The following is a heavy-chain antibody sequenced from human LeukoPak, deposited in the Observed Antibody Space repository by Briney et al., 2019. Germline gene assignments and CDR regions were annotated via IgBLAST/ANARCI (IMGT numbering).Heavy chain of an antibody. Sequence: GGSLSLSWSASGLTLRRCSAWWVRQAPGGGRGYVSFISSDGSSTFYADSVKGRFTISRDNSNNMLYLQMSSLRADDTAVYYCVKTLKYYGSGRGLFDSWGQGSLVTVS. CDR1: GLTLRRCS. CDR3: VKTLKYYGSGRGLFDS. CDR2: ISSDGSST. J-gene: IGHJ4*02. D-gene: IGHD3-10*01. V-gene: IGHV3-64D*06.